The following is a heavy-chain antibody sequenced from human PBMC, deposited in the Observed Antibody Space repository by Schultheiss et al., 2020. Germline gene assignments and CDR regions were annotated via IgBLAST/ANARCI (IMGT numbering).Heavy chain of an antibody. Sequence: GGSLRLSCAASGFTFSSYGMHWVRQAPGKGLEWVSYISSRSTTIYYADSVKGRFTISRDNAKNSLYLQMNSLRAEDTAVYYCARSPGNWFDPWGQGTLVTVSS. CDR1: GFTFSSYG. V-gene: IGHV3-48*04. CDR3: ARSPGNWFDP. D-gene: IGHD3-10*01. J-gene: IGHJ5*02. CDR2: ISSRSTTI.